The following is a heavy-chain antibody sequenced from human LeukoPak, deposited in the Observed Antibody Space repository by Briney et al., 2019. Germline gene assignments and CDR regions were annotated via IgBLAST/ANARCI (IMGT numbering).Heavy chain of an antibody. CDR3: ARVDPILGYCSGGSCPRGAIDY. V-gene: IGHV1-8*01. CDR1: GYTFTSYD. D-gene: IGHD2-15*01. Sequence: ASVTVSCKASGYTFTSYDINWVRQVTGQGLEWMGWMNPNSGNTGYAQKFQGRVTMTRNTSISTAYMELSSLRSEDTAVYYCARVDPILGYCSGGSCPRGAIDYWGQGTLVTVSS. CDR2: MNPNSGNT. J-gene: IGHJ4*02.